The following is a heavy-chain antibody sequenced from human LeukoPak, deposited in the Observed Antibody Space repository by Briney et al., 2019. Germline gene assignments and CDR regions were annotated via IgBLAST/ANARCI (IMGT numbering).Heavy chain of an antibody. V-gene: IGHV3-23*01. J-gene: IGHJ6*02. D-gene: IGHD3-10*01. CDR2: IVGSGARK. Sequence: GSLRLSCAASGFTFSSYAMSWVRQAPGKGLEWVSVIVGSGARKYYADSVKGRFTISRDNSKNTLYLQMNSLRAEDTAVYYCARVGSYYDMDVWGQGTTVTVSS. CDR3: ARVGSYYDMDV. CDR1: GFTFSSYA.